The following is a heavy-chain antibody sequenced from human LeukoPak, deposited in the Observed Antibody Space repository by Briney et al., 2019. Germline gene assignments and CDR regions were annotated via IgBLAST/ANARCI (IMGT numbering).Heavy chain of an antibody. D-gene: IGHD6-19*01. J-gene: IGHJ4*02. CDR2: ISSSSSYI. CDR1: GFTFSSYS. V-gene: IGHV3-21*01. Sequence: GGSLRLSCAASGFTFSSYSMNWVRQAPGKGLEWVSSISSSSSYIYYADSEKGRFTISRDNAKNSLSLQMNSLRAEDTAVYYCARDVSAWYSVDYWGQGTLVTVSS. CDR3: ARDVSAWYSVDY.